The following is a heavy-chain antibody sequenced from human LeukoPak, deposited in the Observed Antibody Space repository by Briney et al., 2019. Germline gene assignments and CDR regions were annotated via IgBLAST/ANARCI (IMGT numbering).Heavy chain of an antibody. CDR2: ISSSGSTI. CDR1: GFTFSDYY. J-gene: IGHJ6*02. D-gene: IGHD2-15*01. Sequence: GGSLRLSCAASGFTFSDYYMSWIRQAPGKGLEWVSYISSSGSTIYYADSAKGRFTISRDNAKNSLYLQMNSLRAEDTAVYYCARDYEDCSGGSCYSPYYYGMDVWGQGTTVTVSS. CDR3: ARDYEDCSGGSCYSPYYYGMDV. V-gene: IGHV3-11*01.